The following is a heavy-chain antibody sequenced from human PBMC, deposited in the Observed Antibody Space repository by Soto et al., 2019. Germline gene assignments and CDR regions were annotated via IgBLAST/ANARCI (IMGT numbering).Heavy chain of an antibody. CDR3: ARGGDYDNVWGKLSHYGLDV. V-gene: IGHV1-18*01. D-gene: IGHD3-16*01. CDR1: GYTFIRYG. Sequence: QVQLVQSASEVMKPGASVKVSCKASGYTFIRYGITWVRQAPGQRLEWMGWISPYNDQTIYAQKLQGRVTMTADTSTRTVYMQLRSLKSGDTAVYYCARGGDYDNVWGKLSHYGLDVWGQGTSVTVSS. J-gene: IGHJ6*02. CDR2: ISPYNDQT.